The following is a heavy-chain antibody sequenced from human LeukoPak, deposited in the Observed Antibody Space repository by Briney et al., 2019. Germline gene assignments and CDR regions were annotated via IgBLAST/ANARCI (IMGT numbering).Heavy chain of an antibody. CDR3: ARGYYYDSSGYTFDY. J-gene: IGHJ4*02. CDR2: IYYSGST. V-gene: IGHV4-39*07. D-gene: IGHD3-22*01. CDR1: GGSISSSSYY. Sequence: ETLSLTCTVSGGSISSSSYYWGWIRQPPGKGLEWIGSIYYSGSTYYNPSLKSRVTISVDKSKNQFSLKLSTVTAADTAVYYCARGYYYDSSGYTFDYWGQGTLVTVSS.